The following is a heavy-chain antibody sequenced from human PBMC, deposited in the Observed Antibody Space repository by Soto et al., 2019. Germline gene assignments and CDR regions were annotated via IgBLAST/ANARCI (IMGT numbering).Heavy chain of an antibody. CDR3: ARTMMIPTNWDAFDF. CDR1: GDSFANHL. J-gene: IGHJ3*01. D-gene: IGHD3-22*01. Sequence: PXESLKISREGSGDSFANHLLAWVRQMPGKGLEWMGFVYPDDSDARYSPSLQGRVTISADMSITTAYLHWSRLRTSDTAIYYCARTMMIPTNWDAFDFWGQGTMVTVSS. V-gene: IGHV5-51*01. CDR2: VYPDDSDA.